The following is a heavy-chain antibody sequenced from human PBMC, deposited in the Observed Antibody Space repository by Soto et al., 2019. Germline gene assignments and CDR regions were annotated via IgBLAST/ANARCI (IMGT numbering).Heavy chain of an antibody. V-gene: IGHV3-9*01. Sequence: DVQLVESGGGLVQPGRSLRLSCATSGFTFGDYAMHWVRQGPGKGLEWVSGINWDGRSVGYADSVKGRFTISRDNAKNSLSLQMTSLRLADSAFYYWTSTLGSQPQGDFWGQGTLVTVSS. D-gene: IGHD6-13*01. J-gene: IGHJ4*02. CDR1: GFTFGDYA. CDR2: INWDGRSV. CDR3: TSTLGSQPQGDF.